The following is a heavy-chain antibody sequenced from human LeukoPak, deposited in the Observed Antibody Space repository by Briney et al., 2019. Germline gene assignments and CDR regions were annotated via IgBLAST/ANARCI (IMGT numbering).Heavy chain of an antibody. V-gene: IGHV3-30*03. D-gene: IGHD4-17*01. CDR3: ARDGNGDYYFDY. Sequence: GRSLRLSCAASGFTFSSYGMHWVRQAPGKGLEWVAVISYDGSNKYYADSVKGRFTISRDNSKNTLYLQMNSLRAEDTAVYYCARDGNGDYYFDYWGQGTLVTVSS. CDR2: ISYDGSNK. CDR1: GFTFSSYG. J-gene: IGHJ4*02.